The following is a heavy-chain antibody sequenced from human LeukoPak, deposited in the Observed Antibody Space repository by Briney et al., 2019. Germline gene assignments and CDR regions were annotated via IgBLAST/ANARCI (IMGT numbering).Heavy chain of an antibody. CDR1: GYTFTGYG. CDR3: ARGNAAAAGRGDAFDI. D-gene: IGHD6-13*01. Sequence: GASVKVSCKASGYTFTGYGISWVRQAPGQGLEWMGWISAYNGNTNYAQKLQGRVTMTTDTSTSTAYMELRSLRSDDTAVYYCARGNAAAAGRGDAFDIWGQGTMVTVSS. V-gene: IGHV1-18*01. J-gene: IGHJ3*02. CDR2: ISAYNGNT.